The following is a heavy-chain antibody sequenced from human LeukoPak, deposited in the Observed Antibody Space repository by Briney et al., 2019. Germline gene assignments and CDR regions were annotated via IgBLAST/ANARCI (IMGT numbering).Heavy chain of an antibody. Sequence: GGSLRVSCAASGFTFSSYRMSWVRQAPGKGLEWVANIKQDGSEKYYVDSVKGRFTISRDNAKNSLYLQMNSLRAEDTAVYYCARAGPYSSSWYDYWGQGTLVTVSS. CDR1: GFTFSSYR. D-gene: IGHD6-13*01. CDR3: ARAGPYSSSWYDY. CDR2: IKQDGSEK. J-gene: IGHJ4*02. V-gene: IGHV3-7*01.